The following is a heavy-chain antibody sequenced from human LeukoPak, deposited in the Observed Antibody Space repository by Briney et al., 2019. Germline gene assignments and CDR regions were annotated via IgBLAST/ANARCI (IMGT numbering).Heavy chain of an antibody. CDR2: INPNSGGT. V-gene: IGHV1-2*02. CDR3: ARESLVNFWSGYYTGGWFDP. Sequence: ASVKVSCKASGYTFTGYYMHWVRQAPGQGLEWMGWINPNSGGTNYAQKFQGRVTMTRDTSISTAYMELSRLRSDDTAVYYCARESLVNFWSGYYTGGWFDPWGQGTLVTVSS. D-gene: IGHD3-3*01. J-gene: IGHJ5*02. CDR1: GYTFTGYY.